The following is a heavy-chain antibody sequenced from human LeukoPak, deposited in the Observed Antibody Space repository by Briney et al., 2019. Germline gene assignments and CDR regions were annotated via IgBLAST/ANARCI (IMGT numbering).Heavy chain of an antibody. D-gene: IGHD3-22*01. J-gene: IGHJ3*02. Sequence: SETLSLTCTVSGGSISSYYWSWIRQPPGKGLEWIGYIYYSGSANYNPSLKSRVTISVDTSKNQFSLKLSSVTAADTAVYYCGRVTDSSGYYPTRGAFDIWGQGTMVTVSS. CDR3: GRVTDSSGYYPTRGAFDI. V-gene: IGHV4-59*01. CDR1: GGSISSYY. CDR2: IYYSGSA.